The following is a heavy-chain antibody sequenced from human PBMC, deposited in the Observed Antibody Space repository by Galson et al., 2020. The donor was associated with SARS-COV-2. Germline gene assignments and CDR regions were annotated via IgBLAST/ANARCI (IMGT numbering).Heavy chain of an antibody. D-gene: IGHD1-26*01. CDR3: ARPGSGSYSSHFDY. CDR1: GFTFSSYA. V-gene: IGHV3-30*01. J-gene: IGHJ4*02. CDR2: ISYDGSNK. Sequence: GGSLRLSCAASGFTFSSYAMHWVRQAPGKGLEWVAVISYDGSNKYYADSVKGRFTISRDNSKNTLYLQMNSLRAEDTAVYYCARPGSGSYSSHFDYWGQGTLVTVSS.